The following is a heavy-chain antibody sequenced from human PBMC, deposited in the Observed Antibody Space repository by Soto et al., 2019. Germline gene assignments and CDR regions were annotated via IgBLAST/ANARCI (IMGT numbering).Heavy chain of an antibody. J-gene: IGHJ4*02. Sequence: EVQLVESGGGVVRPGGSLRLSCAASGFTFDDYGMSWVRQAPGKGLEWVSGINWNGGSTGYADSVKGRFTISRDNDKNSLYLQMNSLRAEDTALYYCARDTVVVVAATTGPLDYWGQGTLVTVSS. V-gene: IGHV3-20*04. D-gene: IGHD2-15*01. CDR3: ARDTVVVVAATTGPLDY. CDR2: INWNGGST. CDR1: GFTFDDYG.